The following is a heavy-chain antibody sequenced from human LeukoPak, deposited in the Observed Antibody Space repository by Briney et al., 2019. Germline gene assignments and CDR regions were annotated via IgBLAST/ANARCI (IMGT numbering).Heavy chain of an antibody. J-gene: IGHJ4*02. V-gene: IGHV3-30-3*01. D-gene: IGHD1-26*01. CDR1: GFTFSSYA. CDR3: ARDPPPQWELLSLPWD. CDR2: ISYDGSNK. Sequence: GRSLRLSCAASGFTFSSYAMHWVRQAPGKGLEWVAVISYDGSNKYYADSVKGRFTISRDNSKNTLYLQMNSLRAEDTAVYYCARDPPPQWELLSLPWDWGQGTLVTVSS.